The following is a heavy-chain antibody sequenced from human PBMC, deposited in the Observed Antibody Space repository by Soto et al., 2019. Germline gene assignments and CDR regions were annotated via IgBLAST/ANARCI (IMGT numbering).Heavy chain of an antibody. J-gene: IGHJ4*02. CDR2: ISGGGVAT. CDR3: AKWMEGSSDHFAY. D-gene: IGHD6-6*01. CDR1: GFTFSSYA. V-gene: IGHV3-23*01. Sequence: VESLILSCTVSGFTFSSYAMSWVRQAPGRGLEWVSAISGGGVATYYADSVKGRFTTSRDNSQNTVYLQMNGLRAEDTALYYCAKWMEGSSDHFAYWGQGTMVTVSS.